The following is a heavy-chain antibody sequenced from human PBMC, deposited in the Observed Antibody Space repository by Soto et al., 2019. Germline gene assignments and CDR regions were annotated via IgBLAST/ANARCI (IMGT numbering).Heavy chain of an antibody. D-gene: IGHD2-15*01. CDR2: IYVTGYT. CDR1: VGSLSSHY. Sequence: QVQLQESGPGLVKPSETLSLTCTVSVGSLSSHYWCCVRQSPGKGLLWIVYIYVTGYTNYNPALKNRVTITVDTSKSRYSLSLNSVTAADAAVYSGSTVAMTSPKVFDYWGQGTLVSVSS. CDR3: STVAMTSPKVFDY. J-gene: IGHJ4*02. V-gene: IGHV4-59*11.